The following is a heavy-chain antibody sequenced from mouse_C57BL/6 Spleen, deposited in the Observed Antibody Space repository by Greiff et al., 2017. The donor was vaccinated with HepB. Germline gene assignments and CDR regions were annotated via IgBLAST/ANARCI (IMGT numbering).Heavy chain of an antibody. CDR1: GFTFSDYY. CDR3: ARSPYYGNYVDY. CDR2: INYDGSST. V-gene: IGHV5-16*01. J-gene: IGHJ2*01. Sequence: EVKLVESEGGLVQPGRSMKLSCTASGFTFSDYYMAWVRQVPEKGLEWVANINYDGSSTYYLDSLKSRFIISRDNAKNILYLQMSSLKSEDTATYYCARSPYYGNYVDYWGQGTTLTVAS. D-gene: IGHD2-10*01.